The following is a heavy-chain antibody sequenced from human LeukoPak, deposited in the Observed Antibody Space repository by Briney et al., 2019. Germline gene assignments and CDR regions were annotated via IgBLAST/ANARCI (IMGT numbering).Heavy chain of an antibody. CDR1: VHTFNIYA. D-gene: IGHD3-3*02. V-gene: IGHV3-23*01. CDR2: ITSSGDDI. Sequence: GVSLSLPCAASVHTFNIYAMSWLPEATGKGLVCVSYITSSGDDIYYADSVRGRLTIPRDNPENMLYPQKHSQRVEHAAVYFGAKGRASIFRSDSHGCRQDVHYLREGAMVTVSS. CDR3: AKGRASIFRSDSHGCRQDVHY. J-gene: IGHJ4*02.